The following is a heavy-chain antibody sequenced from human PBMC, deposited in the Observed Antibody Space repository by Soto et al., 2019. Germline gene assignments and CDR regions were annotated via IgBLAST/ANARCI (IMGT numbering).Heavy chain of an antibody. CDR3: ASSYGSGYRAFDY. D-gene: IGHD3-10*01. V-gene: IGHV1-69*02. J-gene: IGHJ4*02. CDR1: GDTFTFYS. CDR2: INPILSMS. Sequence: QVQLVHSGAEVKWPGSSVKVSCKASGDTFTFYSINWVRQAPGLGLEWMGRINPILSMSNYAQRFQGRVTMTADKSTSTAYMELSSLRSEDTAIYYCASSYGSGYRAFDYWGQGALVTVSS.